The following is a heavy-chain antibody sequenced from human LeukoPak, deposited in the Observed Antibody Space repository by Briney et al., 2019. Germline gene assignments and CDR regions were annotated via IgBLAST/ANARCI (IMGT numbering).Heavy chain of an antibody. Sequence: GGSLRLPCGASGFTFSSYWMSWVRQAPGKGLEWVANIKQDGSEKYYVDSVKGRFTISGDNAKNSLYLQMNSLRGEDTAVYYCARDWGLTYYYFYYYMDVWGKGTTVTVSS. CDR3: ARDWGLTYYYFYYYMDV. D-gene: IGHD3-10*01. CDR1: GFTFSSYW. J-gene: IGHJ6*03. V-gene: IGHV3-7*01. CDR2: IKQDGSEK.